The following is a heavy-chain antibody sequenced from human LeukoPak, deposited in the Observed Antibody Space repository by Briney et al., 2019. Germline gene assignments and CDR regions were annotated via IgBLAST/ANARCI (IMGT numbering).Heavy chain of an antibody. J-gene: IGHJ4*02. CDR2: INHSGST. CDR3: ARLITFGGVIIRAYYFDY. CDR1: GGSFSDYY. V-gene: IGHV4-34*01. D-gene: IGHD3-16*01. Sequence: SETLSLTCAVYGGSFSDYYWSWIRQPPGKGLEWIGEINHSGSTNYNPSLKSRVTISVDTSKNQFSLKLSSVTAADTAVYYCARLITFGGVIIRAYYFDYWGQGTLVTVSS.